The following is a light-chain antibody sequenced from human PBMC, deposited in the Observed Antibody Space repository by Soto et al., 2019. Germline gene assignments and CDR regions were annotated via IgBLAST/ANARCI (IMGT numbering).Light chain of an antibody. CDR1: QDIRSS. CDR3: QQDSSWPLT. CDR2: GAS. V-gene: IGKV3-15*01. Sequence: LSVSPGDIFTLSCRASQDIRSSLAWYQQKPGQAPRLLIYGASIRATGVPATFSGSGSGTEFTLSISSLQSEHLGVYYCQQDSSWPLTFGGGTKVDIK. J-gene: IGKJ4*01.